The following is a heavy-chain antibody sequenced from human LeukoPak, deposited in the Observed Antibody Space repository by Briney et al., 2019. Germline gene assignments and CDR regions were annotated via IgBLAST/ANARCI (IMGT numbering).Heavy chain of an antibody. D-gene: IGHD6-13*01. V-gene: IGHV3-23*01. J-gene: IGHJ4*02. CDR1: GFTFSSYA. CDR3: AKGVSSPLCYFDY. Sequence: GSLRLSCAASGFTFSSYAMRWVRQAPGKGLEWVSSIGGSSGSTYYADSVKGRFTNSRDNSKNTLYLQMNSLRAEDTAVYYCAKGVSSPLCYFDYWGQGTLVTVSS. CDR2: IGGSSGST.